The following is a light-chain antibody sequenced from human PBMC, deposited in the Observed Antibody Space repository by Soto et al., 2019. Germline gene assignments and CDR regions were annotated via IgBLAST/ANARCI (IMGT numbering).Light chain of an antibody. J-gene: IGKJ4*01. V-gene: IGKV1-39*01. CDR3: QQSYSTPLT. Sequence: DIQMPQSPSSLSASVGDRVTITCRASQSISSYLNWYQQKPGKAPKLLIYAAASLQSGVPSRFSGSGSVTDFTLTISRRQPEDFATYYCQQSYSTPLTFGGGTKVEIK. CDR1: QSISSY. CDR2: AAA.